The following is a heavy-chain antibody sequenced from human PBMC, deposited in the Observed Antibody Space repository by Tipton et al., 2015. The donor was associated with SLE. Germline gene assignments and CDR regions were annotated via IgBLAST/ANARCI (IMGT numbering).Heavy chain of an antibody. J-gene: IGHJ2*01. CDR3: TRGGRAGITMVRGVIPHWYFDL. V-gene: IGHV3-49*04. CDR2: IRSKAYGGTT. Sequence: SLRLSCTASGFTFGDYAMSWVRQAPGKGLEWVGFIRSKAYGGTTEYAASVKGRFTISRDDSKSIAYLQMNSLKTEDTAVYYCTRGGRAGITMVRGVIPHWYFDLWGRGTLVTVSS. CDR1: GFTFGDYA. D-gene: IGHD3-10*01.